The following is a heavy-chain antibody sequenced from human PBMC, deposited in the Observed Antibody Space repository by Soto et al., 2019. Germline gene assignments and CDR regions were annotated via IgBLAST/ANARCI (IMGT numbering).Heavy chain of an antibody. V-gene: IGHV4-39*01. CDR1: GGSLSGGRYD. CDR3: ARQWDYDVLPSYLYHFDY. J-gene: IGHJ4*02. D-gene: IGHD3-9*01. CDR2: IYYSETT. Sequence: SETRSLTCTVSGGSLSGGRYDWAWIRQPPGKGWDWIGSIYYSETTYYTPSLRRRGTMTLHTSTNQFSLKLISVTAAAPALYFCARQWDYDVLPSYLYHFDYCGQRTLVTVAS.